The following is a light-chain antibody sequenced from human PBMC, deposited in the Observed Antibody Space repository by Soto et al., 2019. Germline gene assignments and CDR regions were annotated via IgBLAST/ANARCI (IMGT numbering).Light chain of an antibody. Sequence: EVVMTQSPATLSVSPGERATVSCRASETVSGNLAWYQQRPGQAPRLLMYAASTRAPGIPARFSGSGSGTAFTLTISSLQPEDFAVYYCQQYNNWPPWTFGQGTKVEIK. V-gene: IGKV3-15*01. J-gene: IGKJ1*01. CDR1: ETVSGN. CDR3: QQYNNWPPWT. CDR2: AAS.